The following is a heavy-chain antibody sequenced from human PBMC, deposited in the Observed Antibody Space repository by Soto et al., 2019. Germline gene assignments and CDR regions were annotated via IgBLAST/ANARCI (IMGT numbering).Heavy chain of an antibody. J-gene: IGHJ4*02. CDR1: GGTFSSYA. CDR2: IIPIFGTA. V-gene: IGHV1-69*12. D-gene: IGHD3-22*01. Sequence: QVQLVQSGAEVKKPGSSVKVSCKASGGTFSSYAISWVRQAPGQGLEWMGGIIPIFGTANYAQKFQGRVTITADESQRTAYMGLSSLRSEDTAVYYCARDGQGRYDSSGYYSPYFDYWGQGTLVTVSS. CDR3: ARDGQGRYDSSGYYSPYFDY.